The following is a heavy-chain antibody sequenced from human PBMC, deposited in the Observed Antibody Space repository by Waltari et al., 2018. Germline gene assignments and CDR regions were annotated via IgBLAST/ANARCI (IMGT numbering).Heavy chain of an antibody. D-gene: IGHD5-18*01. V-gene: IGHV3-7*01. J-gene: IGHJ4*02. CDR3: ARCVVDTAMVITPAFDY. Sequence: EVQLVESGGGLVQPGGSLRLSCAASGFTFSSYWMSWVRQAPGKGLEWVANIKQDGREKYYVDYVKGRLTISRDNAKNSLYLQRNSLRAEDTAVYYCARCVVDTAMVITPAFDYWGQGTLVTVSS. CDR1: GFTFSSYW. CDR2: IKQDGREK.